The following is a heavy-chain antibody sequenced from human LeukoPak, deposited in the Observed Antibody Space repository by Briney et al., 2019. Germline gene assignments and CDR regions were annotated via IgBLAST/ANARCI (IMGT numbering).Heavy chain of an antibody. V-gene: IGHV4-34*01. CDR1: GGSFCGYY. D-gene: IGHD1-1*01. CDR2: INHSGST. CDR3: AREVELDY. Sequence: PSETLSLTCAVYGGSFCGYYWSWIRQPPGKGLEWIGEINHSGSTNYNPSLKSRVTTSVDTSKNQFSLKLSSVTAADTAVYYCAREVELDYWGQGTLVTVSS. J-gene: IGHJ4*02.